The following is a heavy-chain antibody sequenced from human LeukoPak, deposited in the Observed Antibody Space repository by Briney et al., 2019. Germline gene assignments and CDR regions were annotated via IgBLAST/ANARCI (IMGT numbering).Heavy chain of an antibody. D-gene: IGHD3-3*01. CDR3: ARGSRFLDY. Sequence: GASVKVSCKASGYTFTSDYIHWVRQAPGQGLEWLGIINPSGGRTTYGQNFQGRVTMTRDTSTSTVYMELSRLISEDTAVYYCARGSRFLDYWGQGTLVTVSS. CDR2: INPSGGRT. CDR1: GYTFTSDY. V-gene: IGHV1-46*01. J-gene: IGHJ4*02.